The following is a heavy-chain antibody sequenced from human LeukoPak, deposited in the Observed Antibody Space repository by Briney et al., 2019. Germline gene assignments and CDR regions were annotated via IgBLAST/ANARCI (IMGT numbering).Heavy chain of an antibody. D-gene: IGHD5-18*01. CDR3: ARRLRDTDAFDI. Sequence: ASVKVSCKASGYTFTRYDINWVRQATGQGLEWMGWMNPNSGNTGYAQKFQGRVTITRNTSISTAYMELSSLRSEDTAVYYCARRLRDTDAFDIWGQGTMVTVSS. V-gene: IGHV1-8*03. CDR1: GYTFTRYD. J-gene: IGHJ3*02. CDR2: MNPNSGNT.